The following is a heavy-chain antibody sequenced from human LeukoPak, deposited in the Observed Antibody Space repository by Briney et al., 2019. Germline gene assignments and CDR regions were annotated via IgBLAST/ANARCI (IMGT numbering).Heavy chain of an antibody. CDR3: AKDQPADGYNSI. D-gene: IGHD5-24*01. J-gene: IGHJ4*02. CDR1: GFIFRNYG. Sequence: GSLRLSCAASGFIFRNYGMSWVRQAPGKGLEWVSTVHGRNYYADSVKGRFTISRDDSRSTLYLQMDNLRAEDTAVYYCAKDQPADGYNSIWGQGTLVTVSS. CDR2: VHGRN. V-gene: IGHV3-23*01.